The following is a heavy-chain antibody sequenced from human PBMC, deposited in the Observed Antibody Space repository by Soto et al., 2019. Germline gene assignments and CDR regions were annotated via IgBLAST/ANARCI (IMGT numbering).Heavy chain of an antibody. D-gene: IGHD4-17*01. J-gene: IGHJ4*02. CDR3: ASGVHDYQPPRLDC. CDR2: IIPILGIA. V-gene: IGHV1-69*02. Sequence: QVQLVQSGAEVKKPGSSVKVSCKASGGTFSSYTISWVRQAPGQGLEWMGRIIPILGIANYAQKFQGRVTINADKSTSTAYMELSSMRSEDTAVYYCASGVHDYQPPRLDCWGQGTLVTVSS. CDR1: GGTFSSYT.